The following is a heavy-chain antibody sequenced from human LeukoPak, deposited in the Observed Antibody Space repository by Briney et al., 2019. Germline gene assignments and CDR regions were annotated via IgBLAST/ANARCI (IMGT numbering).Heavy chain of an antibody. V-gene: IGHV4-59*01. CDR1: GGSISSYY. D-gene: IGHD5-18*01. CDR2: IYYSGST. CDR3: ARGRKLGYSYGFPGYYLDY. Sequence: SETLSLTCTVSGGSISSYYWSWIRQPPGKGLEWIGYIYYSGSTNYNPSLKSRVTISVDTSKNQFSLKLSSVTAADTAVYYCARGRKLGYSYGFPGYYLDYWGQGTLVTVSS. J-gene: IGHJ4*02.